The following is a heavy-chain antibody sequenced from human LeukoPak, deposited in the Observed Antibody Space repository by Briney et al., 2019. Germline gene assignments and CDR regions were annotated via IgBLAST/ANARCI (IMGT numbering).Heavy chain of an antibody. J-gene: IGHJ4*02. V-gene: IGHV4-34*01. Sequence: SETLSLTCAVYGGSFSGYYWSWIRQPPGKGLEWIGSIYYSGSTYYNPSLKSRVTISVDTSKNQFSLKLSSVTAADTAVYYCAREGRGDSSGYYWGQGTLVTVSS. CDR1: GGSFSGYY. CDR3: AREGRGDSSGYY. CDR2: IYYSGST. D-gene: IGHD3-22*01.